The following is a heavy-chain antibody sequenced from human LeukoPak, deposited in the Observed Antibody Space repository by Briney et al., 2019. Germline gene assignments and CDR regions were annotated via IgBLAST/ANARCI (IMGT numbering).Heavy chain of an antibody. J-gene: IGHJ4*02. CDR3: ARGDIAVAGRLRGYYFDY. D-gene: IGHD6-19*01. CDR2: ISYDGSNK. V-gene: IGHV3-30*03. Sequence: GGSLRLSCAASGFTFSSYGIHWVRQAPGQGLEWVAVISYDGSNKYYADSVKGRFTISRDNSKNTLYLQMGSLRAEDMAVYYCARGDIAVAGRLRGYYFDYWGQGTLVTVSS. CDR1: GFTFSSYG.